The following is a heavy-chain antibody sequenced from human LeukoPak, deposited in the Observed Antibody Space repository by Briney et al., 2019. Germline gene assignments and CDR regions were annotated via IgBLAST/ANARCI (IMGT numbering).Heavy chain of an antibody. Sequence: GASVKVSCKVSGYTLTELSMHWVRQAPGKGLEWMGGFDPEDGETIYAQKFQGRVTMTEDTSTDTAYMELSSLRSEDTAVYYCATTDSLYYYDSHLDYWGQGTLVTVSS. CDR3: ATTDSLYYYDSHLDY. CDR1: GYTLTELS. V-gene: IGHV1-24*01. CDR2: FDPEDGET. J-gene: IGHJ4*02. D-gene: IGHD3-22*01.